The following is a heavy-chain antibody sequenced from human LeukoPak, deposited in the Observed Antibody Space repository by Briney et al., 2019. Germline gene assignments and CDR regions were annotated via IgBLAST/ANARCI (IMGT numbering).Heavy chain of an antibody. CDR1: GFTFSSYA. V-gene: IGHV3-23*01. CDR3: AKDDGAGYDSVYYYGMDV. Sequence: GGALRLFFAASGFTFSSYAMSWGRPAPGEGLGWGSAICGSGGSTYYADSVKGRFTISRDNSKNTLYLQMNSLRAEDTAVYYCAKDDGAGYDSVYYYGMDVWGQGTTVTVSS. J-gene: IGHJ6*02. D-gene: IGHD5-12*01. CDR2: ICGSGGST.